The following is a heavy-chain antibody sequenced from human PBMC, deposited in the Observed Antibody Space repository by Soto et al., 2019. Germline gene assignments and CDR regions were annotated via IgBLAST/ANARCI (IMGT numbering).Heavy chain of an antibody. CDR2: IYYSGST. Sequence: SETLSLTCTVSGGSISSYYWSWIRQPPWKGLEWIGYIYYSGSTNYNPSLKSRVTISVDTSKNQFSLKLSSVTAADTAVYYCARLYGFSGFDYWGQGTLVTVSS. D-gene: IGHD6-25*01. CDR1: GGSISSYY. V-gene: IGHV4-59*08. J-gene: IGHJ4*02. CDR3: ARLYGFSGFDY.